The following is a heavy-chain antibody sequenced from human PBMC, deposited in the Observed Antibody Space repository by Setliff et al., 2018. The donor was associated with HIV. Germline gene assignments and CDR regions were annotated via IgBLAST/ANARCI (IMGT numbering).Heavy chain of an antibody. J-gene: IGHJ4*02. CDR1: GFSLGTTGMC. CDR2: IDWDDDT. CDR3: ARRVLTSSDYFDY. Sequence: FGPTLVNPTQTLTLTCTVSGFSLGTTGMCVSWIRQPPGKALEWLARIDWDDDTHYNASLKTRLTVSKDTSKNQVVLSLANMDPVDTATYYCARRVLTSSDYFDYWGQGALVTV. D-gene: IGHD3-3*01. V-gene: IGHV2-70*11.